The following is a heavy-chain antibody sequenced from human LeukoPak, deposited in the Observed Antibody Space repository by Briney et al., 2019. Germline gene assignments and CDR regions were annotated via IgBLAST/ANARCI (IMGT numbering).Heavy chain of an antibody. CDR2: IYSGGST. D-gene: IGHD3-10*01. Sequence: PGGSLGLSCAASGFTVSSNYMSWVRQAPGKGLEWVSVIYSGGSTYYADSVKGRFTISRDNSKNTLYLQMNSLRAEDTVVYYCARDESFYGSGRYYWGQGTLVTVSS. CDR1: GFTVSSNY. J-gene: IGHJ4*02. CDR3: ARDESFYGSGRYY. V-gene: IGHV3-53*01.